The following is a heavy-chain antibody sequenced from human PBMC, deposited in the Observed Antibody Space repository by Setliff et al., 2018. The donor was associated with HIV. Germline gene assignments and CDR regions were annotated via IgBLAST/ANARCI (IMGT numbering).Heavy chain of an antibody. D-gene: IGHD6-6*01. Sequence: GSLRLSCAASGFTFSAYSMNWVRQVPGKGLEWVSCISTSGNFIYYADSVKGRFTVSRDNAKNSLYLQMNSLRAGDTAVYYCARAWVFDSSSNDAFDIWGQGTMVTVSS. CDR3: ARAWVFDSSSNDAFDI. V-gene: IGHV3-21*06. CDR1: GFTFSAYS. J-gene: IGHJ3*02. CDR2: ISTSGNFI.